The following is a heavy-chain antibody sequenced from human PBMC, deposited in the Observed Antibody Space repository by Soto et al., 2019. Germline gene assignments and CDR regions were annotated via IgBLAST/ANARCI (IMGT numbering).Heavy chain of an antibody. CDR2: IYYSGST. J-gene: IGHJ4*02. D-gene: IGHD3-10*01. Sequence: QVQLQESGPGLVKPSQTLSLTCTVSGGSISSGDYYWSWIRQPPGKGLEWIGYIYYSGSTYYNPSLKSRVTKSVDTSKNQFSLKLSSVTAADTAVYYCASERITNIWYFDYWGQGTLVTVSS. CDR1: GGSISSGDYY. CDR3: ASERITNIWYFDY. V-gene: IGHV4-30-4*01.